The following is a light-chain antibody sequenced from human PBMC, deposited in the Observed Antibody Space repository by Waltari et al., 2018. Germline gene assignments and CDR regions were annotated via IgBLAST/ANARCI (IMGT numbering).Light chain of an antibody. CDR1: KRRNF. Sequence: KRRNFVRWYQKKPGQPPKLLCCWASIQESGVPDRFSGSGSGTYSTLTSSSLQAEDVAVYCCQQYYSDKTFGQGTKVEIK. V-gene: IGKV4-1*01. CDR3: QQYYSDKT. J-gene: IGKJ1*01. CDR2: WAS.